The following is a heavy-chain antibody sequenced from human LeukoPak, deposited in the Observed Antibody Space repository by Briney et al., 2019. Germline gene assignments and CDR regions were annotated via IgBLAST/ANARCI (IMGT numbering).Heavy chain of an antibody. D-gene: IGHD3-3*01. Sequence: GGSLRLSCAASGFTFSSYGMHWVRQAPGKGLEWVAVISYDGSNKYYADSVKGRFTIPRDNSKNTLYLQMNSLRAEDTAVYYCAKDRRTYYDFWSGYIFDYWGQGTLVTVSS. CDR1: GFTFSSYG. V-gene: IGHV3-30*18. CDR2: ISYDGSNK. CDR3: AKDRRTYYDFWSGYIFDY. J-gene: IGHJ4*02.